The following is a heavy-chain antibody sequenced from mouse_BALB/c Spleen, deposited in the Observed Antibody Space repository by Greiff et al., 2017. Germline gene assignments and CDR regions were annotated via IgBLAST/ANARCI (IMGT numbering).Heavy chain of an antibody. V-gene: IGHV1S137*01. J-gene: IGHJ4*01. CDR3: ARSNWDDAMDY. Sequence: VQLQESGAELVRPGVSVKISCKGSGYTFTDYAMHWVKQSHAKSLEWIGVISTYYGDASYNQKFKGKATMTVDKSSSTAYMELARLTSEDSAIYYCARSNWDDAMDYWGQGTSVTVSS. D-gene: IGHD4-1*01. CDR1: GYTFTDYA. CDR2: ISTYYGDA.